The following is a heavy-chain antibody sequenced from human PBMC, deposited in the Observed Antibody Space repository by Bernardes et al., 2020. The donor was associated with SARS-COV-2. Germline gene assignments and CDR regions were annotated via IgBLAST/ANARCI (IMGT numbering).Heavy chain of an antibody. D-gene: IGHD5-18*01. V-gene: IGHV1-2*02. CDR1: GYTFTGYY. J-gene: IGHJ6*02. CDR3: GRELLVVAAHPGYSYGYNCYYGMDV. CDR2: INPNSGGT. Sequence: ASVKVSCKASGYTFTGYYMHWVRQAPGQGLEWMGWINPNSGGTNYAQKFQGRVTMTRDTSISTAYMELSRLRSDDTAVYYCGRELLVVAAHPGYSYGYNCYYGMDVWGQGTTVTVSS.